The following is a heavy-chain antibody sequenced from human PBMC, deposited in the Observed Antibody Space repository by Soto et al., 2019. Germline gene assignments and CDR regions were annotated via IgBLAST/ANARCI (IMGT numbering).Heavy chain of an antibody. Sequence: SETLSLTCAVSGGSISSSNWWSWGRQPPGKELEWIGEIYHSGSTNYNPSLKSRVTISVDKSKKQFSLKLSSVSAAYTAVYYCARDRRDSSGWYKDYWGQGTVVNVSS. J-gene: IGHJ4*02. CDR2: IYHSGST. CDR1: GGSISSSNW. D-gene: IGHD6-19*01. CDR3: ARDRRDSSGWYKDY. V-gene: IGHV4-4*02.